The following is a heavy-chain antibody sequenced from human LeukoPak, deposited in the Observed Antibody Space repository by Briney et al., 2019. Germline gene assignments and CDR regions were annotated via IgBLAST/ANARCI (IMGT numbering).Heavy chain of an antibody. J-gene: IGHJ6*04. CDR3: ARAVPAAMKYGMDV. CDR2: IYYSGST. V-gene: IGHV4-31*03. CDR1: GGSISSGGYY. D-gene: IGHD2-2*01. Sequence: SQTLSLTCTVSGGSISSGGYYWSWIRQYPGKGLEWIGYIYYSGSTYYNPSLKSRVTISVDTSKNQFSLKLSSVTAADTAVYYCARAVPAAMKYGMDVWGKGTTVTVSS.